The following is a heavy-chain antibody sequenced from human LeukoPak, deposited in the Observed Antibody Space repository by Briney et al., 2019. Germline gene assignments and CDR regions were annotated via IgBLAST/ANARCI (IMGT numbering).Heavy chain of an antibody. CDR2: IYYSGST. Sequence: SSETLSLTCTVSGGSISSGDYYWSWIRQPPGKGLEWIGYIYYSGSTYYNPSLKSRVTISVDTSKNQFSLKLSSVTAADTAAYYCARGAMVRGVIPRFDYWGQGTLVTVSS. D-gene: IGHD3-10*01. CDR1: GGSISSGDYY. J-gene: IGHJ4*02. V-gene: IGHV4-30-4*01. CDR3: ARGAMVRGVIPRFDY.